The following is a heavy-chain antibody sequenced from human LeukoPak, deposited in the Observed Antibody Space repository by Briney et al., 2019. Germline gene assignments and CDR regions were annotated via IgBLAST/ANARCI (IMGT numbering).Heavy chain of an antibody. CDR3: ARSGTLHYGDDVYDG. CDR2: GYYTGST. V-gene: IGHV4-59*01. Sequence: SETLSLTCSVSGGYIGTYYWSWIRQPPGMGLEWIGFGYYTGSTTYSPSFESRVTISVNTSKNQFSLSLGAMSAADTAVYYCARSGTLHYGDDVYDGWGEGTMVSVSS. D-gene: IGHD4-17*01. CDR1: GGYIGTYY. J-gene: IGHJ3*01.